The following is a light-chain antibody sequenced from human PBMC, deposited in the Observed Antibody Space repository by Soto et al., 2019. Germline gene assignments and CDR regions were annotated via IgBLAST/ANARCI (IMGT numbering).Light chain of an antibody. V-gene: IGLV2-14*01. CDR2: EVS. CDR1: SSDIGSNNY. Sequence: QSVLTQPASVSGSPGQSITISCTGTSSDIGSNNYVSWFQQRPGKAPTLIIYEVSNRPSEVSNHFSGSKSGNTASLTISGLLPEDEAEYSCSSYTTTTRLFGGGTKVTVL. J-gene: IGLJ3*02. CDR3: SSYTTTTRL.